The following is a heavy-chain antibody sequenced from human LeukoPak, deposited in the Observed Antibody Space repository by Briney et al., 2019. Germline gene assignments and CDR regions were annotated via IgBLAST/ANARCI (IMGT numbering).Heavy chain of an antibody. CDR2: FDPEDGET. CDR1: GYTLTELS. Sequence: ASVKVSCKVSGYTLTELSMHWVRQAPGKGLEWMGGFDPEDGETIYAQKFQGRVTMTEDTPTDTAYMELSSLRSEDTAVYYCATGMSKPRSSWYSDDYYYYGMDVWGQGTTVTVSS. J-gene: IGHJ6*02. D-gene: IGHD6-13*01. CDR3: ATGMSKPRSSWYSDDYYYYGMDV. V-gene: IGHV1-24*01.